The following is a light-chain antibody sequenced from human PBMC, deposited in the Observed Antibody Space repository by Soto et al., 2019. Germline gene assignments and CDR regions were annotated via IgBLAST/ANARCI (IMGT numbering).Light chain of an antibody. CDR1: QSVSSY. Sequence: EIVLTQSPATLSLSPGERATLSCRASQSVSSYLAWYQQKPGQAPRLLIYDASNRATGIPARFSGIGSGTDFTLTISSLEPEDFAVYYCQQRSNLPLTFGGGTKVEIK. J-gene: IGKJ4*02. CDR2: DAS. CDR3: QQRSNLPLT. V-gene: IGKV3-11*01.